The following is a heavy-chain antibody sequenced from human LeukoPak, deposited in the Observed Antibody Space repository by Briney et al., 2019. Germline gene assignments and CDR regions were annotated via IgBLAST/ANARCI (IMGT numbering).Heavy chain of an antibody. CDR1: GFTFSSYA. J-gene: IGHJ4*02. CDR3: AKDLRYSSGWYFDY. V-gene: IGHV3-30*18. CDR2: ISYDGSNK. Sequence: GRSLRLSCAASGFTFSSYAMHWVRQAPGKGLEWAAFISYDGSNKYYADSVKGRFTVSRDNSKNTLYLQMNSLRAEDTAVYYCAKDLRYSSGWYFDYWGQGTLVTVSS. D-gene: IGHD6-19*01.